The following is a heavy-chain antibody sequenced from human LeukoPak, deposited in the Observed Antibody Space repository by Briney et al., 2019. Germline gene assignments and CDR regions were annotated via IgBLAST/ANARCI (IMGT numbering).Heavy chain of an antibody. CDR1: GYIFTNHY. J-gene: IGHJ5*02. CDR3: ARAVWAIVGATNDQFPWFDP. V-gene: IGHV1-46*01. D-gene: IGHD1-26*01. CDR2: IDPNGEST. Sequence: HWASVKVSCKASGYIFTNHYVHWVRQAPGQGLEWMGIIDPNGESTSYAQKFQGRVTMTRDMSTSTVYMELSSLRSEDTAVYYCARAVWAIVGATNDQFPWFDPWGQGTLVTVSS.